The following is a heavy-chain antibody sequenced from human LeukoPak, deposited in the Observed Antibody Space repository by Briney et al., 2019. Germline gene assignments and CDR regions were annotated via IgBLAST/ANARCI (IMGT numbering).Heavy chain of an antibody. V-gene: IGHV3-30*02. CDR3: AKARFLESYNWFDP. CDR2: IRYDGSNK. J-gene: IGHJ5*02. CDR1: GFTFSSYG. Sequence: PGGSLRLSCAASGFTFSSYGMHWVRQAPGKGLEWVAFIRYDGSNKYYADSVKGRFTISRDNSKNTLYLQMNSLRAEDTAVYYCAKARFLESYNWFDPWGQGTLVTVSS. D-gene: IGHD3-3*01.